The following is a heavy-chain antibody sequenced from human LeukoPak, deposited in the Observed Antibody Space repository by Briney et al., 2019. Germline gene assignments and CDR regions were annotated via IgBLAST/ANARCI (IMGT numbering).Heavy chain of an antibody. V-gene: IGHV1-2*02. CDR1: GYTFTGYY. D-gene: IGHD6-13*01. CDR2: INPNSGGT. CDR3: ARDLSYSSSSGAFDI. Sequence: GASVKVSCKASGYTFTGYYMHWVRQAPGQGLEWMGWINPNSGGTNYAQKFQGRVTMTRDTSISTAYMELSRLRSDDTAVYYCARDLSYSSSSGAFDIWGQGTMVTVSS. J-gene: IGHJ3*02.